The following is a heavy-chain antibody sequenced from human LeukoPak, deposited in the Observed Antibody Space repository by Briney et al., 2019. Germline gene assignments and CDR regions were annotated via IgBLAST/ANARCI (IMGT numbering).Heavy chain of an antibody. CDR1: GGSISSSSYY. V-gene: IGHV4-39*07. CDR2: IYYSGST. J-gene: IGHJ4*02. Sequence: SETLSLTCTVSGGSISSSSYYWGWIRQPPGKGLEWIGSIYYSGSTYYNPSLKSRVTISVDTSKNQFSLKLTSVIAADTAVYYCARGPYSGYTLRPLDYWGQGTLVTVSS. D-gene: IGHD5-12*01. CDR3: ARGPYSGYTLRPLDY.